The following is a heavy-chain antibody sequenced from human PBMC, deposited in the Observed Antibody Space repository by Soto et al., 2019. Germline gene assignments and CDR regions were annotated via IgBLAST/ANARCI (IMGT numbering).Heavy chain of an antibody. J-gene: IGHJ4*02. CDR1: GGSMNSYY. V-gene: IGHV4-59*08. CDR3: ARHFDGYSVPYPFDY. Sequence: SETLSLTCTVSGGSMNSYYWSWIRQPPGKGLEWIGYISYSGTTHYNPSLKSRVTMSVDTSKNQFSLKLSSVTAADTAVYSCARHFDGYSVPYPFDYWGQGTLVTVSS. D-gene: IGHD4-4*01. CDR2: ISYSGTT.